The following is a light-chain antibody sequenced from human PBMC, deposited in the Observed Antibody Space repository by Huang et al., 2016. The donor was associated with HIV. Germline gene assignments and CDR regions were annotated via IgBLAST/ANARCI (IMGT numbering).Light chain of an antibody. CDR2: WAS. Sequence: DIVMTQSPDSLAVSLGERATINCKSSQSVLYSSNNKNYLAWYQQKPGQPPKLLIYWASTWESGVPDRFSGSGSGTDFTLTISSLEAEDVAVYYCQQYYRSPWTFGQGTKVEI. V-gene: IGKV4-1*01. J-gene: IGKJ1*01. CDR1: QSVLYSSNNKNY. CDR3: QQYYRSPWT.